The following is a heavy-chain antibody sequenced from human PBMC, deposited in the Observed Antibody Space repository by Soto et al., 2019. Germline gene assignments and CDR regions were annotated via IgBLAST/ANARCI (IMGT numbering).Heavy chain of an antibody. CDR3: ARDLSRLVISYDAFDI. CDR1: GFTFSSYS. V-gene: IGHV3-21*01. Sequence: GGSLRLSCAASGFTFSSYSMNWVRQAPGKGLEWVSSISSSSSYIYYADSVKGRFTISRDNAKNSLYLQMNSLRAEDTAVYYCARDLSRLVISYDAFDIWGQGTMVTVSS. D-gene: IGHD3-9*01. CDR2: ISSSSSYI. J-gene: IGHJ3*02.